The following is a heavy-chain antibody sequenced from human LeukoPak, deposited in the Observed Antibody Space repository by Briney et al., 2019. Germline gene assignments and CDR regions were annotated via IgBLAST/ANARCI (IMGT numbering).Heavy chain of an antibody. V-gene: IGHV1-24*01. CDR1: GYTLTELS. Sequence: GASVKVSCKVSGYTLTELSMHWVRQAPGKGLEWMGGFDPEDGETIYAQKFQGRVTMTEDTSTDTAYMELSSLRSEDTAVYYCATRSPYSSSWSFHFDYWGQEPWSPSPQ. CDR3: ATRSPYSSSWSFHFDY. CDR2: FDPEDGET. J-gene: IGHJ4*01. D-gene: IGHD6-13*01.